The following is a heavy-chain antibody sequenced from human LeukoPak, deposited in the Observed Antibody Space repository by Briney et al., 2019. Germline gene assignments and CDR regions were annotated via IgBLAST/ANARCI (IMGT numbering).Heavy chain of an antibody. CDR1: GYTFTGYY. Sequence: ASVKVSCKASGYTFTGYYMHWVRQAPGQGLEWMGWINPNSGGTHYAQKFQGRVTMTRDTSISTAYMELSRLRSDDTAVYYCARDRSSVVVPAAIRGWFDPWGQGTLVTVSS. J-gene: IGHJ5*02. CDR2: INPNSGGT. D-gene: IGHD2-2*01. V-gene: IGHV1-2*02. CDR3: ARDRSSVVVPAAIRGWFDP.